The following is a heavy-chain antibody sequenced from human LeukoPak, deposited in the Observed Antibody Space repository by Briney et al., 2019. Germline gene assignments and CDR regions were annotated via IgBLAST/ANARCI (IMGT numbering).Heavy chain of an antibody. V-gene: IGHV3-20*01. Sequence: GGSLRLSCAASGFTFDDYGMSWVRQTPGKGLEWVSGINWNGGSTGYADSVKGRFTISRDNAKNSLYLQMNSLRAEDTALYHCARGNRIQLFDYWGQGTLVTVSS. D-gene: IGHD5-18*01. CDR1: GFTFDDYG. J-gene: IGHJ4*02. CDR2: INWNGGST. CDR3: ARGNRIQLFDY.